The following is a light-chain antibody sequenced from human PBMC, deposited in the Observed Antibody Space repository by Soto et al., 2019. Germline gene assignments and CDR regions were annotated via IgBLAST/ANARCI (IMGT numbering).Light chain of an antibody. CDR3: QQSYSSPPIT. J-gene: IGKJ4*01. Sequence: DIQMTQSPSSLSASVGDRITITCRASQSVSIYLNWYQQKPGKAPKLLIYAASTLQSGVPSRFSGSGSRTDFTLTIHSLQPEDFATYYCQQSYSSPPITFGGGTKVEI. V-gene: IGKV1-39*01. CDR2: AAS. CDR1: QSVSIY.